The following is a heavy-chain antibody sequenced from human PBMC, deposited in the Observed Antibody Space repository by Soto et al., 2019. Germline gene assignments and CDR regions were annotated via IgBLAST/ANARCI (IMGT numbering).Heavy chain of an antibody. CDR1: GGSISSGGYY. CDR2: IYSTGST. J-gene: IGHJ4*02. Sequence: QVQLQESGPGLVKPSQTLSLTCTVSGGSISSGGYYWSWIRQNPVKGLEWIGYIYSTGSTYYNPSLKSRLAISADTSKNQFSLRLSSVTAADTAVYYCARGTPFHYWGQGALVTVS. CDR3: ARGTPFHY. V-gene: IGHV4-31*03.